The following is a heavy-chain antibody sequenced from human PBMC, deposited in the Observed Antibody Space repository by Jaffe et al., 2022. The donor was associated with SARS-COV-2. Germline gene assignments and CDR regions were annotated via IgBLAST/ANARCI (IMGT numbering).Heavy chain of an antibody. J-gene: IGHJ3*01. Sequence: QVELQQSGPGLVRPSQTLSLACDISGDSVSTNSAAWDWIRQSPSRGLEWLGRTYYRSKRFNEYALSVKSRITIKADTSKNRFSLQLNSVTPEDTAVYYCAGSPRTSDWFGAFDVWGPGTMVTVSS. CDR3: AGSPRTSDWFGAFDV. V-gene: IGHV6-1*01. CDR1: GDSVSTNSAA. CDR2: TYYRSKRFN. D-gene: IGHD3-9*01.